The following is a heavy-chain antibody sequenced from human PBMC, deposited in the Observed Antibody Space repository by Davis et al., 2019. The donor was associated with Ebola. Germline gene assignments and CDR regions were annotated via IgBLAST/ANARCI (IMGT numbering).Heavy chain of an antibody. D-gene: IGHD4-23*01. Sequence: MPSETLSLTCAVSGGSISSGGYSWSWIRQPPGKGLEWMGNIYHTGSTDYNPSLKSRVTMSVETSKNQFSLKMSSVTAADTGVYYCARHLSYGRNPGKYYFDYWGQGTLVTVSS. V-gene: IGHV4-30-2*01. CDR1: GGSISSGGYS. CDR3: ARHLSYGRNPGKYYFDY. J-gene: IGHJ4*02. CDR2: IYHTGST.